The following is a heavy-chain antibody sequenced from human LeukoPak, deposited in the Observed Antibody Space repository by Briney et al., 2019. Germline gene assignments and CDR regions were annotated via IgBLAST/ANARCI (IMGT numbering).Heavy chain of an antibody. CDR2: IIPILGIA. V-gene: IGHV1-69*04. CDR1: GGTFSSYA. J-gene: IGHJ6*02. D-gene: IGHD2-2*01. CDR3: ARDSCSSTSCYPSYYGMDV. Sequence: SVKVSCTASGGTFSSYAISWVRQAPGQGLEWMGRIIPILGIANYAQKFQGRVTITADKSTSTAYMELSSLRSEDTAVYYCARDSCSSTSCYPSYYGMDVWGQGTTVTVSS.